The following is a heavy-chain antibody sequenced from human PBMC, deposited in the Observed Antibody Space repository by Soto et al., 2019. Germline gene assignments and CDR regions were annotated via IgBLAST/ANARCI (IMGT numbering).Heavy chain of an antibody. CDR3: GRDGRFGNGYKLGFDY. CDR2: ISFDGSNK. V-gene: IGHV3-30-3*01. CDR1: GFTFSNYA. Sequence: QVQLVESGGGVVQPGRSLRLSCAASGFTFSNYAMHWVRQAPGKGLEWVAVISFDGSNKYYADSVKDRFTVSRDNSKNTRYVQMNSLRAEDTAVYYCGRDGRFGNGYKLGFDYWGQGTLVTVSS. J-gene: IGHJ4*02. D-gene: IGHD3-10*01.